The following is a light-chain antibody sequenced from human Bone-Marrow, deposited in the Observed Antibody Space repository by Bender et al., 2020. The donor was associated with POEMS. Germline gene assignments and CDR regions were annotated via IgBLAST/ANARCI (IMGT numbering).Light chain of an antibody. Sequence: QSALTQPRSVSGSPGQSVTISCTGTSSDVGAYHHVSWYQQHPGKAPKLMIYEVSKRPSGVSNRFSGSKSGNTASLTISGLQAEDEADYYCCSYANSSTHWVFGGGTKLTVL. V-gene: IGLV2-23*02. CDR3: CSYANSSTHWV. J-gene: IGLJ3*02. CDR1: SSDVGAYHH. CDR2: EVS.